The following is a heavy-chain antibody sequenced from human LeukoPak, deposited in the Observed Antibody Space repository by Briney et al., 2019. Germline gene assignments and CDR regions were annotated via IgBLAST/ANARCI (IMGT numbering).Heavy chain of an antibody. D-gene: IGHD3-22*01. Sequence: GGSLRLSCAASGFTLDDYAMHWVRQAPGKGLEWVSSIIWNSRSVGYADSVRGRFTISRDNAKNSLYLQMDGLRPEDTALYYCAKAQTFYNDISDYYYPGYFDLWGRGALVTVSS. CDR1: GFTLDDYA. V-gene: IGHV3-9*01. CDR3: AKAQTFYNDISDYYYPGYFDL. J-gene: IGHJ2*01. CDR2: IIWNSRSV.